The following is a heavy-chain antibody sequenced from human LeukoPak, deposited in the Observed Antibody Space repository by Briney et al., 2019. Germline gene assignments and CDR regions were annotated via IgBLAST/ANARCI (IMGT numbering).Heavy chain of an antibody. D-gene: IGHD6-19*01. J-gene: IGHJ5*02. CDR1: GGTFSSYA. CDR2: INPGGGST. V-gene: IGHV1-46*01. Sequence: GASVKVSCKASGGTFSSYAISWVRQAPGQGLEWMGIINPGGGSTNYAQKFQGRVTMTGDTSTNTFYMELSSLRSEDTAVYYCARGYNSGWSNWFDPWGQGTLVTVSS. CDR3: ARGYNSGWSNWFDP.